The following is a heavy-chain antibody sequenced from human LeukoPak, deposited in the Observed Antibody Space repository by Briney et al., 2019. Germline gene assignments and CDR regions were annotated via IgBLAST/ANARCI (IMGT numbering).Heavy chain of an antibody. Sequence: PGGSLRLSCAASGFTFSSYTRNWVRQAPGKGLEWVSYIDCSSSTIYYADSVKGRFTISRDNAKNSLYLQMNSLRAEDTAVYHCTRDLGDYLPEWFDPWGQGTLVTVSS. J-gene: IGHJ5*02. D-gene: IGHD4-17*01. CDR3: TRDLGDYLPEWFDP. CDR2: IDCSSSTI. V-gene: IGHV3-48*01. CDR1: GFTFSSYT.